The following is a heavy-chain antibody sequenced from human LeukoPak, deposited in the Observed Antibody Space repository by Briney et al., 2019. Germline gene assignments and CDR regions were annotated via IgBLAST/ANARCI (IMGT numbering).Heavy chain of an antibody. Sequence: PGGSLRLSCAASGLTFSSYSMNWVRRAPGKGLEWVSSISSSSSYIYYADSVKGRFTISRDNAKNSLYLQMNSLRAEDTAVYYCARDHYDFWSGYYTTYYFDYWGQGTLVTVSS. D-gene: IGHD3-3*01. CDR3: ARDHYDFWSGYYTTYYFDY. CDR2: ISSSSSYI. J-gene: IGHJ4*02. CDR1: GLTFSSYS. V-gene: IGHV3-21*01.